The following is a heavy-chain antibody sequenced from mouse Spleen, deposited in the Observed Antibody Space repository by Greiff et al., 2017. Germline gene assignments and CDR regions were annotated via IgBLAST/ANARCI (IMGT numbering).Heavy chain of an antibody. CDR3: ARLAGDY. Sequence: EVKLVESGGGLVKPGGSLKLSCAASGFTFSSYAMSWVRQTPEKRLEWVATISSGGSYTYYPDSVKGRFTISRDNAKNTLYLQMSSLRSEDTAMYYCARLAGDYWGQGTTLTVSS. CDR2: ISSGGSYT. CDR1: GFTFSSYA. J-gene: IGHJ2*01. D-gene: IGHD4-1*01. V-gene: IGHV5-9-1*01.